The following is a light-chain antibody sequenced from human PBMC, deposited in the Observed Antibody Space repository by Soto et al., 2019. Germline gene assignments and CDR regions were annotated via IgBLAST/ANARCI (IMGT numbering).Light chain of an antibody. CDR2: DVS. CDR1: SSDVSGYNY. V-gene: IGLV2-11*01. J-gene: IGLJ1*01. CDR3: CSYAGV. Sequence: QSALTQPRSVSGSPGQSVTISCTGTSSDVSGYNYVSWYQQHPGKAPKLMIYDVSKRPSGVPGRFSGSKSGNTASLTISGLQAEDEADYYCCSYAGVFGTGTKVTVL.